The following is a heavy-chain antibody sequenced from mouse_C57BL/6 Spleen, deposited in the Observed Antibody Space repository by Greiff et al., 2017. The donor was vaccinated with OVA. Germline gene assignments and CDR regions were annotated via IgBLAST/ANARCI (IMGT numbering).Heavy chain of an antibody. Sequence: EVQLQQSGPELVKPGASVKIPCKASGYTFTDYHMDWVKQSHGKSLEWIGDINPNNGGTIYNQKFKGKATLTVDKSSSTAYMERRSLTSEDTAVYYCARNYYDYVYAMDYWGQGASVTVSS. D-gene: IGHD2-4*01. CDR1: GYTFTDYH. CDR3: ARNYYDYVYAMDY. CDR2: INPNNGGT. J-gene: IGHJ4*01. V-gene: IGHV1-18*01.